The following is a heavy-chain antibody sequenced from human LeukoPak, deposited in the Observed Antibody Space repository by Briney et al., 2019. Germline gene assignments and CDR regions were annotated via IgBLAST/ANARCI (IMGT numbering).Heavy chain of an antibody. CDR1: GFTVSDNY. CDR2: IYNTGAT. J-gene: IGHJ3*02. Sequence: PGGSLRLSCAASGFTVSDNYMTWVRQAPGKGLEWVSSIYNTGATHYAESVKGRFTISRDNSKNTLFLQMNSLRAEDMAVYYRARIEWERLGRAFDIWGQGTMVTVSS. CDR3: ARIEWERLGRAFDI. D-gene: IGHD1-26*01. V-gene: IGHV3-53*01.